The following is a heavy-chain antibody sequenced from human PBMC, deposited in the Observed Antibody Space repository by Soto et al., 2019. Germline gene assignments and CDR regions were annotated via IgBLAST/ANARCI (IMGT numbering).Heavy chain of an antibody. D-gene: IGHD6-13*01. Sequence: ASETLSLTCTVSGGSISSYYWSWIRQPPGKGLEWIGYIYYSGSTNYNPSLKSRVTISVDTSKNQFSLKLSSVTAADTAVYYCARVYQQPGTLFFDYWGQGTLVTVSS. CDR3: ARVYQQPGTLFFDY. CDR2: IYYSGST. V-gene: IGHV4-59*01. CDR1: GGSISSYY. J-gene: IGHJ4*02.